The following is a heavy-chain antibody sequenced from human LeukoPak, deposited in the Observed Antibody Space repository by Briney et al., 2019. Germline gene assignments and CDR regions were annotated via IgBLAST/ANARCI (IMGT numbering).Heavy chain of an antibody. CDR3: AAEGGSGRLN. D-gene: IGHD3-10*01. J-gene: IGHJ4*02. CDR1: GDSVSNNKAA. CDR2: TYYRSKWYN. Sequence: SQTLSLTCAISGDSVSNNKAAWNWIRQSPSRGLEWLGRTYYRSKWYNNYAVSVESRITINPDTSRNQFSLQLNSVTPVDTAVYYCAAEGGSGRLNWGQGTLVTVSS. V-gene: IGHV6-1*01.